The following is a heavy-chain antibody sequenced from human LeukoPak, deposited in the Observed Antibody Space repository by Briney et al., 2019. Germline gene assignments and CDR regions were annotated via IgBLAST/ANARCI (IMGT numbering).Heavy chain of an antibody. CDR2: INPNSGGT. Sequence: ASVKVSCKASGYTFTGYYMHWVRQAPGQGLEWMGWINPNSGGTNYAQKFQGRVTMTRDTSISTAYMELSRLRSDDTAVYHCARHKPTTGTTDYWGQGTLVTVSS. V-gene: IGHV1-2*02. CDR1: GYTFTGYY. D-gene: IGHD1-7*01. CDR3: ARHKPTTGTTDY. J-gene: IGHJ4*02.